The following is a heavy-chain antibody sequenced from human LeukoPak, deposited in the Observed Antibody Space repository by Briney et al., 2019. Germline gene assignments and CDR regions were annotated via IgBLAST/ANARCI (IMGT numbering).Heavy chain of an antibody. D-gene: IGHD3-16*02. V-gene: IGHV3-23*01. Sequence: PGGSLRLSCAASGFTFSSYAMSWVRQAPGKGLEWVSAISGSGGSTYYADSVKGRFTISRDNSKNTLYLQMNSLRAEDTAVHYCARSVMITFGGVIVVDAFDIWGQGTMVTVSS. J-gene: IGHJ3*02. CDR1: GFTFSSYA. CDR3: ARSVMITFGGVIVVDAFDI. CDR2: ISGSGGST.